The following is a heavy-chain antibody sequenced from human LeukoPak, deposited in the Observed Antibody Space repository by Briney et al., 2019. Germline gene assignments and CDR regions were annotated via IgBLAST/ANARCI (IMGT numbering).Heavy chain of an antibody. V-gene: IGHV4-30-2*01. Sequence: KALETLSLTCAVSGGSISSGGYSWSWIRQPPGKGLEWIGYIYHSGSTYYNPSLKSRVTISVDRSKNQFSLKLSSVTAADTAVYYCARGIAAAGTLYYFDYWGQGTLVTVSS. J-gene: IGHJ4*02. CDR1: GGSISSGGYS. D-gene: IGHD6-13*01. CDR2: IYHSGST. CDR3: ARGIAAAGTLYYFDY.